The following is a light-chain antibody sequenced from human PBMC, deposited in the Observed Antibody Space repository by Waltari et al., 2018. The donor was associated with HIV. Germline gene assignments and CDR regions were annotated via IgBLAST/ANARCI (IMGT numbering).Light chain of an antibody. CDR2: RDS. CDR1: NIGSKN. CDR3: QVWDSSTVV. Sequence: SYELTQPLSVSVALGQTARITCGANNIGSKNVHWYQQKPGQAPVLVIYRDSNRPSGIPERFAGSNSGNTATLTISRAQAGDEADYYCQVWDSSTVVFGGGTKLTVL. J-gene: IGLJ2*01. V-gene: IGLV3-9*01.